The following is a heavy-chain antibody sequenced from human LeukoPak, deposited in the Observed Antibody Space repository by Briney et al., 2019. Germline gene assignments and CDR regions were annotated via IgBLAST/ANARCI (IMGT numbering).Heavy chain of an antibody. CDR1: GFTFSSSW. Sequence: GGSLRLSCAASGFTFSSSWMSWVRQAPGKGLEWVTNIKPDGSEKYYVDSVKGRFTISRDNAKNSLFLQMNSLRAEDTALYYCARDTVGVTDYWGQGTLVTVSS. V-gene: IGHV3-7*01. CDR2: IKPDGSEK. CDR3: ARDTVGVTDY. D-gene: IGHD1-26*01. J-gene: IGHJ4*02.